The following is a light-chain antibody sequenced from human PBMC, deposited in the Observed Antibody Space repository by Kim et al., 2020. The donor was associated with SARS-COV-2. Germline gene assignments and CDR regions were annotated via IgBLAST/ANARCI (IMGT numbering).Light chain of an antibody. CDR1: GSNIGSDYV. V-gene: IGLV1-40*01. CDR2: SND. J-gene: IGLJ3*02. CDR3: QSYDSNLRGAV. Sequence: QRVTISCYGTGSNIGSDYVVHWYHQLPGAAPKVVIYSNDKRPSGVPDRVAGSQSGPSASLAITGLQPDDEGYYYCQSYDSNLRGAVFGGGTRLTVL.